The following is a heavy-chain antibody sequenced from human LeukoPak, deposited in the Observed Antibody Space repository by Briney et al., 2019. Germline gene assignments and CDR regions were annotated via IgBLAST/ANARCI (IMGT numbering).Heavy chain of an antibody. V-gene: IGHV4-59*01. CDR1: GGSISSYY. CDR3: ARTAYGSGSLFDY. Sequence: PSETLSLTCTVSGGSISSYYWSWIRQPPGKGLEWIGYIYYSGSTNYNPSLKSRVTISVDTSKNQFSLKLSSVTAADTAVYYCARTAYGSGSLFDYWGQGTLVTVSS. D-gene: IGHD3-10*01. CDR2: IYYSGST. J-gene: IGHJ4*02.